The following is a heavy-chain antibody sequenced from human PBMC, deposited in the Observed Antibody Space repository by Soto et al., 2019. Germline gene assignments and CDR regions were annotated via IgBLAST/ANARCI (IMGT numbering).Heavy chain of an antibody. V-gene: IGHV3-23*01. CDR1: GFTFNTYA. CDR2: IGASSAVT. Sequence: EVQLLESGGGLVQPGESLRLSCAASGFTFNTYAVSWVRQAPGKGLEWVSVIGASSAVTYYADSVKGRFTVSRDNSKTTLYLQMHSLRAEDTAVYYCAKILGSSWSTLDSWGQGTLVTVSS. J-gene: IGHJ4*02. CDR3: AKILGSSWSTLDS. D-gene: IGHD6-13*01.